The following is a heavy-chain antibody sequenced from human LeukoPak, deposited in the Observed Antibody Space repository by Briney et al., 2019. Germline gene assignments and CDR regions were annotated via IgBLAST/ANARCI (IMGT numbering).Heavy chain of an antibody. CDR1: GGTFSSYA. CDR2: IIPILGIA. CDR3: ARWGSDSSGWYFDY. Sequence: SVKVSCKASGGTFSSYAISWVRQAPGQGLEWMGRIIPILGIANYAQKFQGRVTITADKSTSTAYMELSSLRSDDTAVYYCARWGSDSSGWYFDYWGQGTLVTVSS. V-gene: IGHV1-69*04. D-gene: IGHD6-19*01. J-gene: IGHJ4*02.